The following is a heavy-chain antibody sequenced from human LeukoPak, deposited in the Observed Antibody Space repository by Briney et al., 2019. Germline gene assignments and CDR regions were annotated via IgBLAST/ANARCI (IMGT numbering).Heavy chain of an antibody. CDR2: INPNSGGT. D-gene: IGHD1-20*01. V-gene: IGHV1-2*02. J-gene: IGHJ5*02. Sequence: SVTVSCKASGYTFTGYYMHWVRQAPGQGLEWMGWINPNSGGTNYAQKFQGRVTMTRDTSISTAYMELSRLRSDDTAVYYCARVNSYNWNDVRFDPWGQGTLVTVSS. CDR3: ARVNSYNWNDVRFDP. CDR1: GYTFTGYY.